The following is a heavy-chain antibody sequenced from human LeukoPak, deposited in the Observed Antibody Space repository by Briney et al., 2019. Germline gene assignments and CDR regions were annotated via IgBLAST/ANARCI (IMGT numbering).Heavy chain of an antibody. CDR2: IRGTGTTT. V-gene: IGHV3-23*01. J-gene: IGHJ4*02. CDR1: GFTFSDHA. CDR3: AKVSWLGTLPSYHFDS. Sequence: GGSLRLSCAASGFTFSDHAMSWVRQAPGKGLEWVSAIRGTGTTTFYAASVKGRFTISRDNSKNTADLQMNSLRAGDTAVYYWAKVSWLGTLPSYHFDSWGQGTQVTVSS. D-gene: IGHD6-19*01.